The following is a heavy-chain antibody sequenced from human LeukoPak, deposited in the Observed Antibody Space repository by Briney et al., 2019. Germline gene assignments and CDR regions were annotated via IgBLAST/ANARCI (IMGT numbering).Heavy chain of an antibody. Sequence: GGSLRLSCAASGXTFSVYSMSWIRQAPEKGLEWVSSISSTTYTYYADSVKGRFTISRDNSKNSLYLKMNSLTAEDTALYYCARDGSGWSRDVWGQGTTVTVSS. CDR3: ARDGSGWSRDV. V-gene: IGHV3-21*01. CDR1: GXTFSVYS. D-gene: IGHD6-19*01. J-gene: IGHJ6*02. CDR2: ISSTTYT.